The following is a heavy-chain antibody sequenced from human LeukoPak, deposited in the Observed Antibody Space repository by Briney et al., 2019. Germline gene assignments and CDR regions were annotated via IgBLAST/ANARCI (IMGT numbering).Heavy chain of an antibody. D-gene: IGHD3-16*01. CDR2: INHNGNVN. Sequence: ETLSLTCTVSGASISSYYWSWIRQPPGKGLEWVASINHNGNVNYYVDSVKGRFTISRDNAKNSLYLQMSNLRAEDTAVYFCARGGGLDVWGQGATVTVSS. V-gene: IGHV3-7*03. CDR3: ARGGGLDV. CDR1: GASISSYY. J-gene: IGHJ6*02.